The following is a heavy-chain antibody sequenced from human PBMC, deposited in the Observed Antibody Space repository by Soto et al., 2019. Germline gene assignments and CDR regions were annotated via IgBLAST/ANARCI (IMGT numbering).Heavy chain of an antibody. CDR3: AKKAASSGWYSFDY. Sequence: PGGSLRLSCAASGFTFSSYGMHWVRQAPGKGLEWVAVISYDGSNKYYADSVKGRFTISRDNSKTTLYLQMNSLRAEDTAVYYCAKKAASSGWYSFDYWGQGTLVTVPQ. D-gene: IGHD6-19*01. CDR1: GFTFSSYG. CDR2: ISYDGSNK. V-gene: IGHV3-30*18. J-gene: IGHJ4*02.